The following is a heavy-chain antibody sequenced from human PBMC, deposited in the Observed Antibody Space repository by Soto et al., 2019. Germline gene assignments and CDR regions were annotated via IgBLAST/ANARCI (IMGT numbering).Heavy chain of an antibody. CDR2: IIPILGIA. D-gene: IGHD5-18*01. CDR3: ARSGGGYSCGSE. J-gene: IGHJ4*02. V-gene: IGHV1-69*02. CDR1: GGTFSSYT. Sequence: QVQLVQSGAEVKKPGSSVKVSCKASGGTFSSYTISWVRQAPGQGLEWMGRIIPILGIANYAQKFQGRVTITADKSTSTAYMELSSLRSEDTAVYYCARSGGGYSCGSEWGQGTLVTVSS.